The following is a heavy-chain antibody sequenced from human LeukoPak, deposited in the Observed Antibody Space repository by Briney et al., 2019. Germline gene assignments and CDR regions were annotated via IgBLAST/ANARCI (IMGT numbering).Heavy chain of an antibody. CDR2: IYYSGST. CDR1: GGSISSYY. CDR3: ARVAVFGPLSPEQTESWFDP. J-gene: IGHJ5*02. V-gene: IGHV4-59*01. D-gene: IGHD3-10*01. Sequence: PSETLSLTCTVSGGSISSYYWSWIRQPPGKGLEWIGYIYYSGSTNYNPSLKSRVTISVDTSKNQFSLKLSSVTAADAAVYYCARVAVFGPLSPEQTESWFDPWGQGTLVTVSS.